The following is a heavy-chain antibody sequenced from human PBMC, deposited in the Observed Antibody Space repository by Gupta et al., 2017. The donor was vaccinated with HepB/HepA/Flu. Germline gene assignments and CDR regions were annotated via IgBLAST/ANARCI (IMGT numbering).Heavy chain of an antibody. Sequence: EVHLVESGGGLVKPGGSLRLSCAAYGFSFKDAYMSWVRQAPGKGLEWIGRIKGRTDGETIDYAAAMKGRFTISRDHSKSTLLLQMDGLKTEDTAVYYCTTIKMAAADSWGQGTLVTVST. CDR1: GFSFKDAY. CDR3: TTIKMAAADS. V-gene: IGHV3-15*01. J-gene: IGHJ4*02. CDR2: IKGRTDGETI. D-gene: IGHD2-8*01.